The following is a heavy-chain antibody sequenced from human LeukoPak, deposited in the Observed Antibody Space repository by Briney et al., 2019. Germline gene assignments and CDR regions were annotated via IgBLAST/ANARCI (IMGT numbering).Heavy chain of an antibody. CDR1: GYTFTSFG. CDR3: ARDHYDILTGYHPGDY. V-gene: IGHV1-18*01. CDR2: ISAYNGNT. Sequence: ASVKVSCKASGYTFTSFGISWVRQAPGQGLEWMGWISAYNGNTNYAQKLQGRVTMTTDTSTSTAYMELRSLRSDDTAVYYCARDHYDILTGYHPGDYWGQGTLVTVSS. J-gene: IGHJ4*02. D-gene: IGHD3-9*01.